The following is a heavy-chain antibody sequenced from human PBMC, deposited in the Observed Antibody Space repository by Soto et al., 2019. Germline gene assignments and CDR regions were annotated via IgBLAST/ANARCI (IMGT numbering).Heavy chain of an antibody. CDR3: AREKDRQLATGY. D-gene: IGHD6-13*01. Sequence: GGSLRLSCAASGFTFSSYGMHWVRQAPGKGLEWVAVISYDGSNKYYADSVKGRFTISRDNSKNTLYLQMNSLRAEDTAVYYCAREKDRQLATGYWGQGTLVPVSS. V-gene: IGHV3-30*03. CDR1: GFTFSSYG. CDR2: ISYDGSNK. J-gene: IGHJ4*02.